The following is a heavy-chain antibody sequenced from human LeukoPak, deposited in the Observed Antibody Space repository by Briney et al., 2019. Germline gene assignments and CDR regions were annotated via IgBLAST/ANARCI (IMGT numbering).Heavy chain of an antibody. CDR3: AKDAGIAAAGDPFDY. V-gene: IGHV3-30*18. CDR2: ITDDGSNK. D-gene: IGHD6-13*01. CDR1: GFTFSNFA. Sequence: GGSLRLSCAASGFTFSNFAMSWVRQAPGKGLEWVAVITDDGSNKYYANSVKGRFTISRDNSKNTLYLQMNSLRAEDTAVYYCAKDAGIAAAGDPFDYWGQGTLVTVSS. J-gene: IGHJ4*02.